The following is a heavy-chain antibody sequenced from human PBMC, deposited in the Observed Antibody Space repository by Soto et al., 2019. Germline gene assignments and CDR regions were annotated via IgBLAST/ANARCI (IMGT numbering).Heavy chain of an antibody. D-gene: IGHD2-2*01. V-gene: IGHV4-30-4*01. CDR2: IYYSGST. CDR3: ARVGGVPAATYWFDP. J-gene: IGHJ5*02. Sequence: SETLSLTCTVSGGSISSGDYYWSWIRQPPGKGLEWIGYIYYSGSTYYNPSLKSRVTISVDTSKNQFSLKLSSVTAADTAVYYCARVGGVPAATYWFDPWGQGTLVTVSS. CDR1: GGSISSGDYY.